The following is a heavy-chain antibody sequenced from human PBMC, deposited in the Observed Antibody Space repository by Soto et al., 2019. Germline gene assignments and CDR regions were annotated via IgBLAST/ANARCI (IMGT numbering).Heavy chain of an antibody. CDR2: INAATGKT. V-gene: IGHV1-3*01. D-gene: IGHD2-21*01. Sequence: QVQLVQSGAEVKKPGASVNVSCKASGYTFISYAIHWVRQAPGQRPEWMGWINAATGKTKYSQQFHVRVTITRDTSASTADMELSSLRSEDTAVYYCARPCPYLLFAFDLWGQGTMVTVSS. J-gene: IGHJ3*01. CDR1: GYTFISYA. CDR3: ARPCPYLLFAFDL.